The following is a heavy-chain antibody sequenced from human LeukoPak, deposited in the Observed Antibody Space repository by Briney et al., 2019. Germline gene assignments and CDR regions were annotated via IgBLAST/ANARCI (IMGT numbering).Heavy chain of an antibody. D-gene: IGHD3-22*01. CDR1: GFTFSSYE. V-gene: IGHV3-48*03. CDR3: AREYPPRYYYDSSGYLDY. CDR2: ISSSGKTI. J-gene: IGHJ4*02. Sequence: GGSLRLSCEASGFTFSSYEMNWVRQAPGKGLEWVSYISSSGKTIYYADSTKGRFAVSRDNAKNTLYLQMNSLRAEDTAVYYCAREYPPRYYYDSSGYLDYWGQGTLVTVSS.